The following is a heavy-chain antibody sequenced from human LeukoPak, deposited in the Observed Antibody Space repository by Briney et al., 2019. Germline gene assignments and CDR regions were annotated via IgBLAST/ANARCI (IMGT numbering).Heavy chain of an antibody. CDR2: IYYSGST. J-gene: IGHJ4*02. CDR1: GGSIGSSSYY. D-gene: IGHD3-3*01. Sequence: SETLSLTXTVSGGSIGSSSYYWGWISQPPGKGLKWIGSIYYSGSTYYNPSLKSRVTISVDTSKNQFSLKLSSVTAADTAVYYCARCITIFGVVIVYYFDYWGQGTLVTVSS. CDR3: ARCITIFGVVIVYYFDY. V-gene: IGHV4-39*01.